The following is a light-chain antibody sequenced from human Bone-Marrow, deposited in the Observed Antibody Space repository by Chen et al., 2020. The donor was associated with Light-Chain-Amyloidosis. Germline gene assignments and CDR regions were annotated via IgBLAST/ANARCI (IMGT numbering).Light chain of an antibody. V-gene: IGKV3-20*01. CDR1: QTISSNY. J-gene: IGKJ4*01. Sequence: EIVFTQSPGTLSLSPVEGADLSCRASQTISSNYLTWYQQKFGQAPRLLIYGSSSRATGIPDRFTGSGSGTDFTLTINRLEPEDFAMYYCQQYGTSPLTFGGGTKVEIK. CDR2: GSS. CDR3: QQYGTSPLT.